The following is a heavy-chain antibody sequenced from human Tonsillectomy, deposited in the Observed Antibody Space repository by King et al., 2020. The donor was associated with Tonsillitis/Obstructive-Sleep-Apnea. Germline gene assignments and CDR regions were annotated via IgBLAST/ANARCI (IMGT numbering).Heavy chain of an antibody. CDR3: AREYNYYYYMDV. CDR2: IYYSGST. CDR1: GGSISSSSYY. V-gene: IGHV4-39*02. Sequence: QLQESGPGLVKPSETLSLTCTVSGGSISSSSYYWGWIRQPPGKGLEWIGSIYYSGSTYYNPSLKSRVTISVDTSKNQFSLKLSSVTAADTAVYYCAREYNYYYYMDVWGKGTTVTVSS. J-gene: IGHJ6*03.